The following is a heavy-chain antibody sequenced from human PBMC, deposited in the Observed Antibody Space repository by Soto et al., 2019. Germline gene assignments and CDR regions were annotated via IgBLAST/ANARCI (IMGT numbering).Heavy chain of an antibody. V-gene: IGHV1-69*01. CDR1: GGTFSSYA. CDR3: ARLYYDILTGYYKSWFDP. J-gene: IGHJ5*02. D-gene: IGHD3-9*01. CDR2: IIPIFGTA. Sequence: QVQLVQSEAEVKKPGSSVKVSCKASGGTFSSYAISWVRQAPGQGLEWMGGIIPIFGTANYAQKFQGRVTITADESTSTAYMELSSLRSEDTAVYYCARLYYDILTGYYKSWFDPWGQGTLVTVSS.